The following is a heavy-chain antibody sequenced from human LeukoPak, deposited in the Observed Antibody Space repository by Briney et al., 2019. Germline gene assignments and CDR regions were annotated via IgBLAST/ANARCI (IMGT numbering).Heavy chain of an antibody. Sequence: ASVRVSCKASGYTFTGYYIHWVRQAPGQGLEWMGWINPNSGGTNYAQKFQGRVTMTRDTSISTAYMELSRLRSDDTAVYYCARGITMVRGVIIYFDYWGQGTLVTVSS. CDR3: ARGITMVRGVIIYFDY. V-gene: IGHV1-2*02. D-gene: IGHD3-10*01. CDR2: INPNSGGT. CDR1: GYTFTGYY. J-gene: IGHJ4*02.